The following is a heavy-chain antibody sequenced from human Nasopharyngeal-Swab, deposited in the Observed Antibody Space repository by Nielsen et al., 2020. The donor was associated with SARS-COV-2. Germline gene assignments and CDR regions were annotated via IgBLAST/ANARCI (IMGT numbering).Heavy chain of an antibody. CDR1: GGSFSNYA. CDR2: IIPLLGIA. V-gene: IGHV1-69*10. CDR3: ARSGWAYCSGTRCYDAFDI. J-gene: IGHJ3*02. Sequence: SVKVSCNASGGSFSNYAISWVRQAPGQGLEWMGGIIPLLGIANYAQKFQDRVTITADKSTSTAYMKLSSLRSEDTAVYYCARSGWAYCSGTRCYDAFDIWGQGTMVTVSS. D-gene: IGHD2-2*01.